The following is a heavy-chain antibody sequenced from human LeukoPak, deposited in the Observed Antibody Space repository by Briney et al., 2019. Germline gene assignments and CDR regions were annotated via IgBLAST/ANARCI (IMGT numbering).Heavy chain of an antibody. CDR3: ARVRSHWSGRRDFYYQYMDV. CDR2: ISDDTRTV. D-gene: IGHD3-10*01. CDR1: GFTFSDYS. J-gene: IGHJ6*04. V-gene: IGHV3-48*01. Sequence: GGSLKLSCAASGFTFSDYSLNWVRQAPGKGLEWVAYISDDTRTVSYSDSVKGRFTISRDTAKNSMSLLMTSLRAEDTAVYYCARVRSHWSGRRDFYYQYMDVWGNGTTVSVSS.